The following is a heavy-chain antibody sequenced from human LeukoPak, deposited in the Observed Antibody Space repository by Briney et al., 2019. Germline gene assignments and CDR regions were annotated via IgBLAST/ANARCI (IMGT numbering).Heavy chain of an antibody. J-gene: IGHJ4*02. D-gene: IGHD3-22*01. V-gene: IGHV4-39*07. CDR1: GGSISSSSYY. CDR2: IYYSGST. CDR3: AVRGIVVGNFDY. Sequence: PSETLSLTCTVSGGSISSSSYYWGWIRQPPGKGLEWIGSIYYSGSTYYNPSLKSRVTISVDTSKNQFSLKLSSVTAADTAVYYCAVRGIVVGNFDYWGQGTLVTVSS.